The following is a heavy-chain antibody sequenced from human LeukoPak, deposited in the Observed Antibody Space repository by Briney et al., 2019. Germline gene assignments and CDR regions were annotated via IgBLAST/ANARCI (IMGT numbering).Heavy chain of an antibody. Sequence: SEILSLTCAVSGYSISSGYYWGWIRQPPGKGLEWIGSIYHSGSTYYNPSLKSRVTISVDTSKNQFSLKLSSVTAADTAVYYCARVFEYDLWSGLFAFDIWGQGTMVTVSS. CDR1: GYSISSGYY. CDR2: IYHSGST. J-gene: IGHJ3*02. V-gene: IGHV4-38-2*01. CDR3: ARVFEYDLWSGLFAFDI. D-gene: IGHD3-3*01.